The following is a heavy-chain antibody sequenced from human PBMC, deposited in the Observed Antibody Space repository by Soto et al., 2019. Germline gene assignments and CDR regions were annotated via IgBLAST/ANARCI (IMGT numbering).Heavy chain of an antibody. D-gene: IGHD6-25*01. J-gene: IGHJ4*02. CDR2: ISGSGGTT. V-gene: IGHV3-23*01. CDR3: AKFFVETGSNSGWPWSFHY. CDR1: GFTFSNYA. Sequence: EVQLLESGGGLVQPGRSLRLSCAASGFTFSNYAMSWVRQAPGQGLDWVSAISGSGGTTYYADSVKGLFTISRDNSKITLFLQMNSLRAEDAAVYYCAKFFVETGSNSGWPWSFHYWGQGTLVTVSS.